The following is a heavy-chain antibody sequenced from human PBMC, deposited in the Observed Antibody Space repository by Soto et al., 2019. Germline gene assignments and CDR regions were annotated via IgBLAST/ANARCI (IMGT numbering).Heavy chain of an antibody. Sequence: QVQLVQSGAEVKKPGASVKVSCKASGYTFTGYYMHWVRQAPGQGLEWMGWINPNSGGTNYAQKFQGRVTMTRDTSISTAYRELSRLRSDDTAVYYWAGEGYSRSWYDSARYFQHWGQGTLVTVSS. CDR1: GYTFTGYY. V-gene: IGHV1-2*02. J-gene: IGHJ1*01. D-gene: IGHD6-13*01. CDR2: INPNSGGT. CDR3: AGEGYSRSWYDSARYFQH.